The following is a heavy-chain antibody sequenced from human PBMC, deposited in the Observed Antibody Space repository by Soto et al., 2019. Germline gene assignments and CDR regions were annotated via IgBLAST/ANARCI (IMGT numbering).Heavy chain of an antibody. CDR1: GYSFTSYW. D-gene: IGHD2-21*01. CDR2: IYPGDSDT. J-gene: IGHJ4*02. Sequence: GESLKISCKGSGYSFTSYWIGWVRQMPGKGLEWMGIIYPGDSDTRYSPSFQGQVTISADKSISTAYLQWSSLKASDTAMYYCARTYGDYPVVIAIPEYYFDYWGQGTLVTVSS. V-gene: IGHV5-51*01. CDR3: ARTYGDYPVVIAIPEYYFDY.